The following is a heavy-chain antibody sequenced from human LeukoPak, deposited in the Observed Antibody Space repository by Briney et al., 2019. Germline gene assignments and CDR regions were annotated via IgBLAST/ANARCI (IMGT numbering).Heavy chain of an antibody. Sequence: PGGSLRLSCAASGFTFNNYGIHYVRQAPGKGLEWVAVISDDGRHKNYADSVKGRFTISRDNSNNTLYLQMNSLRVEDTGVYYCAKDRETTASGTFDYWGQGTLVTASS. CDR1: GFTFNNYG. V-gene: IGHV3-30*18. D-gene: IGHD6-13*01. J-gene: IGHJ4*02. CDR3: AKDRETTASGTFDY. CDR2: ISDDGRHK.